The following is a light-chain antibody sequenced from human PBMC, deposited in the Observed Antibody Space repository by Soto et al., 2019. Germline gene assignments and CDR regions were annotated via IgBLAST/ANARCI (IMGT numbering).Light chain of an antibody. CDR2: DAS. CDR3: QQYNSYSYT. V-gene: IGKV1-5*01. J-gene: IGKJ2*01. CDR1: QSISSW. Sequence: DIQMTQSPSTLSASVGIRVPITCRASQSISSWLAWYQQYPGEASKLLIYDASSLDSGVPSRFSGSGSGTEFTLTISSLQLDDFATYYCQQYNSYSYTFGQGTKVDI.